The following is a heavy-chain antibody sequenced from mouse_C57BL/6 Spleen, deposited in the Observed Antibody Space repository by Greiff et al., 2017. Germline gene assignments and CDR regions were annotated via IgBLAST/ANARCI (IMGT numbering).Heavy chain of an antibody. CDR2: IYPSDSEP. J-gene: IGHJ2*01. Sequence: QVQLQQPGAELVRPGSSVKLSCKASGYTFTSYWMDWVKQRPGQGLEWIGNIYPSDSEPHSNQKFQDKAILTVDKSSSTAYMQLSSLTSEDSAVYYCARRDWNDGFFDYWGQGTTLTVSS. CDR1: GYTFTSYW. D-gene: IGHD2-3*01. V-gene: IGHV1-61*01. CDR3: ARRDWNDGFFDY.